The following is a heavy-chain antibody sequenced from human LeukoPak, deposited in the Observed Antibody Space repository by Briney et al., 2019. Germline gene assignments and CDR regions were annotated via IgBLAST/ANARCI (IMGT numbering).Heavy chain of an antibody. D-gene: IGHD2-21*01. J-gene: IGHJ4*02. CDR1: GFTFSAYH. V-gene: IGHV3-48*02. Sequence: GGSLRLSCAASGFTFSAYHINWVRQAPGKGQEWLSYISSTGTTIYYADSVKGRFAISRDNARSSLYLQMNSLRDEDTAVYYCARVWQDYSGVDYWGQGTLVTVSS. CDR2: ISSTGTTI. CDR3: ARVWQDYSGVDY.